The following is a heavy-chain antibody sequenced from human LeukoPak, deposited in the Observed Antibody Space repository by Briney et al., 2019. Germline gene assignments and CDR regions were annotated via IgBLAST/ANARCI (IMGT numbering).Heavy chain of an antibody. Sequence: SETLSLTCTVSGGSISSYYWSWIRQPPGKGLEWIGYIHYSGSTTYNPSLKSRVTISLDTSKNQFSLKLSSVTAADTAVYYCARMSYYYGSGSYQYYFDYWGQGTLVTVSS. J-gene: IGHJ4*02. D-gene: IGHD3-10*01. V-gene: IGHV4-59*01. CDR1: GGSISSYY. CDR3: ARMSYYYGSGSYQYYFDY. CDR2: IHYSGST.